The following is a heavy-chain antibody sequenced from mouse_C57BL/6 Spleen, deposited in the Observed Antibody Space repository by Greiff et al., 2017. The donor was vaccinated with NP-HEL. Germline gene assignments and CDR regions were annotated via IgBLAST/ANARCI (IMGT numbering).Heavy chain of an antibody. Sequence: VHLVESGPGLVAPSQSLSITCTVSGFSLTSYGVHWVRQPPGKGLEWLVVIWSDGSTTYNSALKSRLSISKDNSKSQVFLKMNSLQTDDTAMYYCARHLDYYGSSYDYAMDYWGQGTSVTVSS. V-gene: IGHV2-6-1*01. CDR2: IWSDGST. D-gene: IGHD1-1*01. CDR3: ARHLDYYGSSYDYAMDY. J-gene: IGHJ4*01. CDR1: GFSLTSYG.